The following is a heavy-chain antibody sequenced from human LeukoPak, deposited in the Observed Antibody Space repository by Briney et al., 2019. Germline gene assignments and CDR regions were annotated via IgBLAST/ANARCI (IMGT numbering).Heavy chain of an antibody. D-gene: IGHD6-19*01. CDR2: ISYDGSNK. V-gene: IGHV3-30*03. CDR1: GFTFTIYV. J-gene: IGHJ6*02. CDR3: ARGIAVAAYYHYGMDD. Sequence: PGGSLRLSCADSGFTFTIYVIHCVRQAPGKGLEWVAVISYDGSNKYYADSVKGRFTISRDNSKNTLYLQMNGLRAEDTAVYSCARGIAVAAYYHYGMDDWGQGTTVTVSS.